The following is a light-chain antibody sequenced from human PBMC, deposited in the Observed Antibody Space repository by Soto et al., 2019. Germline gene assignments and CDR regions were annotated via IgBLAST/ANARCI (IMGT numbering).Light chain of an antibody. V-gene: IGKV1-39*01. CDR3: QQTYSPLSIT. CDR2: AAS. J-gene: IGKJ5*01. Sequence: DIQMTQSPSSLSASVGDRVTITCRASESIARHLNWYQQKPGTAPKLLIYAASSLQNGVPSRFRGGGSGTDFTLTISNLQPEEFATYYCQQTYSPLSITFGQGTRLEIK. CDR1: ESIARH.